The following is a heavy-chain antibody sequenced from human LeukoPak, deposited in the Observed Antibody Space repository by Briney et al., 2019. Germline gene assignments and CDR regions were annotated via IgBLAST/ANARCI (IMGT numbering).Heavy chain of an antibody. Sequence: GGSLRLSCTASGFTFSNYAMSWVRQAPGKGLEWVAVISYDGSNKYYADSVKGRFTISRDNSKNTLYLQMNSLRAEDTAVYYCAKALEWEQLADAFDIWGQGTMVTVSS. D-gene: IGHD1-26*01. V-gene: IGHV3-30*18. J-gene: IGHJ3*02. CDR1: GFTFSNYA. CDR3: AKALEWEQLADAFDI. CDR2: ISYDGSNK.